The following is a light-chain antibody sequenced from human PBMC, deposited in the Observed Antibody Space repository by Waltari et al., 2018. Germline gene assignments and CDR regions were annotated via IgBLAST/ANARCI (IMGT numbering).Light chain of an antibody. Sequence: QSVLTQPPSASGTPGQRVTRSCSGSSSNIGSNYVSWYQQLPGTAPKLLIYRNNQRPSGVPDRFSGSKSGTSASLAISGLRSEDEADYYCAAWDDSLSGPVFGGGTKLTVL. CDR2: RNN. J-gene: IGLJ3*02. V-gene: IGLV1-47*01. CDR1: SSNIGSNY. CDR3: AAWDDSLSGPV.